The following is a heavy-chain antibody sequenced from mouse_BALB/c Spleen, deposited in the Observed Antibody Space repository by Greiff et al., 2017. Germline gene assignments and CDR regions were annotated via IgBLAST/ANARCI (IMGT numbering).Heavy chain of an antibody. J-gene: IGHJ4*01. V-gene: IGHV2-9-2*01. Sequence: VQLQQSGPGLVAPSQSLSITCTVSGFSLTSYDISWIRQPPGKGLEWLGVIWTGGGTNYNSAFMSRLSISKDNSKSQVFLKMNSLQTDDTAIYYCVRDGRYDYAMDYWGQGTSVTVSS. D-gene: IGHD2-14*01. CDR2: IWTGGGT. CDR3: VRDGRYDYAMDY. CDR1: GFSLTSYD.